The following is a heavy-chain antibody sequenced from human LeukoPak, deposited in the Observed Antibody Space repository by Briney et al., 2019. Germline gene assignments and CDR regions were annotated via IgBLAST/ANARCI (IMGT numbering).Heavy chain of an antibody. CDR2: ISSSSSYI. D-gene: IGHD6-13*01. CDR1: GFTFSSYW. Sequence: GGSLRLSCAASGFTFSSYWMHWVRQAPGKGLEWVSSISSSSSYIYYADSVKGRFTISRDNAKNSLYLQMNSLRAEDTAVYYCARGIAAAGPTVGYFDYWGQGTLVTVSS. CDR3: ARGIAAAGPTVGYFDY. V-gene: IGHV3-21*01. J-gene: IGHJ4*02.